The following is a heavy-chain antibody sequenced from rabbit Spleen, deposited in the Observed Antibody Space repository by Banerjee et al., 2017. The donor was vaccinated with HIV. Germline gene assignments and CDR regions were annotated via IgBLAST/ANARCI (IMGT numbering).Heavy chain of an antibody. CDR2: IDSGSSGFT. J-gene: IGHJ6*01. Sequence: QGQLVESGGGLVQPEGSLKLSCTASGFSFSSKAVMCWVRQAPGKGLEWIVCIDSGSSGFTYFASWAKGRFTISKTSSTTVTLQMTSLTAADTATYFCARDTASSFSSYGMDLWGPGTLVTVS. CDR1: GFSFSSKAV. V-gene: IGHV1S45*01. D-gene: IGHD8-1*01. CDR3: ARDTASSFSSYGMDL.